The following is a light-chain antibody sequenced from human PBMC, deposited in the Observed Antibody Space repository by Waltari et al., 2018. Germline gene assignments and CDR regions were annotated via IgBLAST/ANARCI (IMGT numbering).Light chain of an antibody. CDR1: SNDYGRYNS. CDR2: DVS. J-gene: IGLJ1*01. V-gene: IGLV2-11*02. CDR3: CSYAGGYTYV. Sequence: QSALTQPRSVSGSPGQPVTLSCTGTSNDYGRYNSVSWYQQHPGKATKLMVYDVSERPSGVPDRFSGSKSGNTASLTISGLQAEDEADYYCCSYAGGYTYVFGIGTKVTVL.